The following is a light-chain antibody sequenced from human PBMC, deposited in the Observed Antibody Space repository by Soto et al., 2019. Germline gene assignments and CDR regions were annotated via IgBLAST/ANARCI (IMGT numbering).Light chain of an antibody. CDR2: AAS. Sequence: DIQITQSPSSLCASVGDRVTITYRASQSLSSCLNWYQQKQGKASNLLIYAASSLQSGVPSRVSGGRAGTDFTLTISSQHPEDFATYYCQQSYRTHPTFGQGTKLEFK. CDR3: QQSYRTHPT. V-gene: IGKV1-39*01. J-gene: IGKJ2*01. CDR1: QSLSSC.